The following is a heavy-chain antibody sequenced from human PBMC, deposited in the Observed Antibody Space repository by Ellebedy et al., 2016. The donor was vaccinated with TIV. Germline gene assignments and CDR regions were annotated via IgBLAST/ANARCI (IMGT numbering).Heavy chain of an antibody. CDR2: NIPILGVA. CDR3: ARWGGSSGRFQGPYDF. CDR1: GGTFSNYA. D-gene: IGHD1-26*01. V-gene: IGHV1-69*04. J-gene: IGHJ4*02. Sequence: AASVKVSCKASGGTFSNYAFNWVRQAPGQGLEWMGRNIPILGVAEYARNFQGRLTFTADKYTTTAYMELRSLRSEDTAVYYCARWGGSSGRFQGPYDFWGQGTLVAVSS.